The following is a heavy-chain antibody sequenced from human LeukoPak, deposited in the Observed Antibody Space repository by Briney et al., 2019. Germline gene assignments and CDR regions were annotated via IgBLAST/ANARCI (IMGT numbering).Heavy chain of an antibody. CDR1: GYTFTGYY. CDR3: ARALNVLLWFGEFVNSYDAFDI. J-gene: IGHJ3*02. V-gene: IGHV1-2*02. D-gene: IGHD3-10*01. Sequence: ASVKVSCKASGYTFTGYYMHWVRQAPGQGLEWMGWINPNSGGTNYAQKFQGRVTMTRDTSISTAYMELSRLRSDDTAVYYCARALNVLLWFGEFVNSYDAFDIWGQGKMVTVSS. CDR2: INPNSGGT.